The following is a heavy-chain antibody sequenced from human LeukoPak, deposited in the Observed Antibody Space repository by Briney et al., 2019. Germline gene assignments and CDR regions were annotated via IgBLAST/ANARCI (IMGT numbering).Heavy chain of an antibody. CDR2: ISGSGGST. Sequence: GGSLRLSCAASGFTFSSYAMSWVRQAPGKGLEWVPAISGSGGSTYYADSVKGRFTISRDNSKNTLYLQMSSLRAEDTAVYYCAKGRKRTTVTTFDYWGQGTLVTVSS. D-gene: IGHD4-17*01. J-gene: IGHJ4*02. CDR1: GFTFSSYA. CDR3: AKGRKRTTVTTFDY. V-gene: IGHV3-23*01.